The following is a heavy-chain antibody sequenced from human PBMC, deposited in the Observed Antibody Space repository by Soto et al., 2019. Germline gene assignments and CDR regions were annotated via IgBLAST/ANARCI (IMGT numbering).Heavy chain of an antibody. CDR3: ARGRDEYKLGNV. CDR2: IHPSGST. D-gene: IGHD1-1*01. J-gene: IGHJ6*02. CDR1: GGSLSYYY. Sequence: PSETLSLTCAVSGGSLSYYYWPWIRQSPGKGLEWIGEIHPSGSTYYNPSLRSRVTISVDTSKNQFSLKLTSLTAADTAIYYCARGRDEYKLGNVWGHGTTVTVPS. V-gene: IGHV4-34*01.